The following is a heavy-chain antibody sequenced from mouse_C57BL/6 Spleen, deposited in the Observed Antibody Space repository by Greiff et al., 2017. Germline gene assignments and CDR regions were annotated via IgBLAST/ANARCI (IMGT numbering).Heavy chain of an antibody. J-gene: IGHJ4*01. V-gene: IGHV5-4*03. D-gene: IGHD1-1*01. Sequence: EVKLMESGGGLVKPGGSLKLSCAASGFTFSSYAMSWVRQTPEKRLEWVATISDGGSYTYYPDNVKGRFTISRDNAKNNLYLQMSHLKSEDTAMYYCAPNYYGNAMDYWGQGTSVTVSS. CDR2: ISDGGSYT. CDR3: APNYYGNAMDY. CDR1: GFTFSSYA.